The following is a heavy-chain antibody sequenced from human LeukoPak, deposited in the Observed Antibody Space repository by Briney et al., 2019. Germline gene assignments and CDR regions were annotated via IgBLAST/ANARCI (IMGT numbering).Heavy chain of an antibody. D-gene: IGHD6-19*01. J-gene: IGHJ3*02. V-gene: IGHV1-69*05. Sequence: ASVKVSCKASGGTFSSYAISWVRQAPGQGLEWMGGIIPIFGTANYAQKFQGRVTITTDESTSTAYMELSSLRSEDTAVYYCARDYSSGWPDAFDIWGQGTMVTVSS. CDR2: IIPIFGTA. CDR1: GGTFSSYA. CDR3: ARDYSSGWPDAFDI.